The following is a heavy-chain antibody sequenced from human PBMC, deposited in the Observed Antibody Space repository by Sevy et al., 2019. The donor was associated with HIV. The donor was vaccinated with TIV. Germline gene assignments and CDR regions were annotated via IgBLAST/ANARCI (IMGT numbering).Heavy chain of an antibody. CDR2: ISAYNGNT. CDR1: GYTFTSYG. J-gene: IGHJ4*02. V-gene: IGHV1-18*04. Sequence: ASVKVSCKASGYTFTSYGISWVRQAPGQGLEWMGWISAYNGNTNYAQKLQGRVTMTTDTSTSTAYMELRSLRSDDTAVYHCARGSRDGYPPRWDFDYWGQGTLVTVSS. D-gene: IGHD2-2*01. CDR3: ARGSRDGYPPRWDFDY.